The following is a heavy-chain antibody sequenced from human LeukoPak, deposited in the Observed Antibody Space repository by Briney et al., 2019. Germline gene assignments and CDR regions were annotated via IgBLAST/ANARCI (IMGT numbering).Heavy chain of an antibody. CDR1: GGSFSGYY. CDR2: INHSGSA. CDR3: ARDGPSMVPDYDY. D-gene: IGHD3-10*01. V-gene: IGHV4-34*01. Sequence: SETLSLTCAVYGGSFSGYYWSWIRQPPGKGLEWIGEINHSGSANYNPSLKSRVTISVDTSKSQFSLKVSSVTAADTAVYYCARDGPSMVPDYDYWGQGTLVTVSS. J-gene: IGHJ4*02.